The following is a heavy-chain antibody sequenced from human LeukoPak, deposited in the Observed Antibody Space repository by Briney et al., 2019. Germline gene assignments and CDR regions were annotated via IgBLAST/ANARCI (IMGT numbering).Heavy chain of an antibody. CDR1: GGSFSGYY. Sequence: PSETLSLICAVYGGSFSGYYWSWIRQPPGKGLEWIGEINHSGSTNYNPSLKSRVTISVDTSKNQFSLKLSSVTAADTAVYYCARGRRQQLPLGFDPWGQGTLVTVSS. CDR3: ARGRRQQLPLGFDP. CDR2: INHSGST. V-gene: IGHV4-34*01. J-gene: IGHJ5*02. D-gene: IGHD6-13*01.